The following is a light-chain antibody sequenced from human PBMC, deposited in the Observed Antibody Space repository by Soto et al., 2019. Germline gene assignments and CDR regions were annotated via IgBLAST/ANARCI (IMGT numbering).Light chain of an antibody. V-gene: IGKV3D-15*01. CDR1: QTVGVR. CDR3: QQYNSYSKT. Sequence: EIMLSQSPATLSSSPGERATLSCRASQTVGVRLAWYQHKPGQAPRLLIYGASSRATGIPDRFSGSGSGTEFTLTISSLQPDDFATYYCQQYNSYSKTFGQGTKVDIK. CDR2: GAS. J-gene: IGKJ1*01.